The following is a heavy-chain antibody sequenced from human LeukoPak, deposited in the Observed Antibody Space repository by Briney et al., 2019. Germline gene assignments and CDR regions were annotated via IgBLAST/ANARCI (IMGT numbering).Heavy chain of an antibody. CDR2: INPNSGGT. Sequence: PSASVKVSCKASGYTFTGYYMHWVRQAPGQGLEWMGWINPNSGGTNYAQKFQGRVTMTRDTSISTAYMELSRLRSDDTAVYYCARVYRGYSGVYYYYGMDVRGQGTTVTVSS. CDR1: GYTFTGYY. CDR3: ARVYRGYSGVYYYYGMDV. D-gene: IGHD5-12*01. V-gene: IGHV1-2*02. J-gene: IGHJ6*02.